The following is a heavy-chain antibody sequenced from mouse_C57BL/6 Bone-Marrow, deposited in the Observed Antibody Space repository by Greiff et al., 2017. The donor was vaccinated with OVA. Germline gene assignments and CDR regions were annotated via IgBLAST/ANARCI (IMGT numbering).Heavy chain of an antibody. Sequence: QVQLKQSGAELVKPGASVKLSCKASGYTFTSYWMQWVKQRPGQGLEWIGEIDPSDSYTNYNQKFKGKATLTVDTSSSTAYMQLSSLTSEDSAVYYCARPPPYYGSSYRYFDVWGTGTTVTVSS. D-gene: IGHD1-1*01. CDR2: IDPSDSYT. V-gene: IGHV1-50*01. CDR1: GYTFTSYW. CDR3: ARPPPYYGSSYRYFDV. J-gene: IGHJ1*03.